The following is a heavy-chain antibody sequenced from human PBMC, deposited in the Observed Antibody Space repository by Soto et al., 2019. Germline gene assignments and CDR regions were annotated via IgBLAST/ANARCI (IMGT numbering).Heavy chain of an antibody. CDR2: IIPIFGTA. Sequence: SVKVSCKASGVTFSSYAISWARQAPGQGLEWMGGIIPIFGTANYAQKFQGRVTITADKSTSTAYMELSSLRSEDTAVYYCARAYDSSGYPRAFDIWGQGTMVTVSS. J-gene: IGHJ3*02. D-gene: IGHD3-22*01. CDR3: ARAYDSSGYPRAFDI. CDR1: GVTFSSYA. V-gene: IGHV1-69*06.